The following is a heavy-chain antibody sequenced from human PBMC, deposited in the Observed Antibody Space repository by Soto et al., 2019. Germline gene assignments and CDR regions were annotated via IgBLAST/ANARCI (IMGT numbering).Heavy chain of an antibody. CDR2: IYYSGST. CDR1: GGSISSYC. CDR3: ARDSRVVVAAYSLLGMDV. Sequence: SETLSHTCTVSGGSISSYCWSGMRQPPGKGLEWIGYIYYSGSTNYNPSLKSRVTISVDTSKNQFSLKLSSVTAADTAVYYCARDSRVVVAAYSLLGMDVWGQGTTVTVSS. V-gene: IGHV4-59*01. D-gene: IGHD2-15*01. J-gene: IGHJ6*02.